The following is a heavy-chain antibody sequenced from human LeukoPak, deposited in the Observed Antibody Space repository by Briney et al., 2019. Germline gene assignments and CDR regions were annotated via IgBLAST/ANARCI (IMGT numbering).Heavy chain of an antibody. J-gene: IGHJ4*02. V-gene: IGHV3-48*03. D-gene: IGHD4-23*01. Sequence: PGGSLRLSCAASGFTFSSYEMHWVRQAPGKGLEWVSCISSSGSTIYYADSVKGQFAISRDNAKNSLYLQMNSLRAEDTAVYYCARDYGGSSPFDYWGQGTLVTVSS. CDR2: ISSSGSTI. CDR1: GFTFSSYE. CDR3: ARDYGGSSPFDY.